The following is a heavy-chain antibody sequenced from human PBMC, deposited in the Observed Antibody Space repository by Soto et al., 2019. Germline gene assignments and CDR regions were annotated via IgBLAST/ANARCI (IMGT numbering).Heavy chain of an antibody. CDR3: ARECGGEQQLDFDY. J-gene: IGHJ4*02. D-gene: IGHD6-13*01. CDR1: GGSISSYY. Sequence: SETLFLTCTVSGGSISSYYWSWIRQPPGKGLEWIGYTYYSGSTNYNPSLKSRVTISVDTSKNQFSLKLSSVTAADTAVYYCARECGGEQQLDFDYWGQGTLVTVAS. CDR2: TYYSGST. V-gene: IGHV4-59*01.